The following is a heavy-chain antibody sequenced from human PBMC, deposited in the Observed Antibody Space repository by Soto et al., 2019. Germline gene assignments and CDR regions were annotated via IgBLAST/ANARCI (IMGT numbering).Heavy chain of an antibody. J-gene: IGHJ4*02. D-gene: IGHD2-21*02. V-gene: IGHV1-69*02. Sequence: QVQLVQSGAEVKKPGSSVKVSCKASGGTFSSYTISWVRQAPGQGLEWMGRIIPILGIANYAQKIQGRVTITADNSTSTAYMELSSLRSEDTAVYYCARDDGLAYCGGDCYSWGQGTLVTVSS. CDR2: IIPILGIA. CDR1: GGTFSSYT. CDR3: ARDDGLAYCGGDCYS.